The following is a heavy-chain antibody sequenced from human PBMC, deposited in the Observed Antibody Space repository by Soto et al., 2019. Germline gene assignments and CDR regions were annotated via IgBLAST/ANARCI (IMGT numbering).Heavy chain of an antibody. CDR2: ISYDGNNK. CDR1: GFTFSSYG. V-gene: IGHV3-30*18. J-gene: IGHJ4*02. D-gene: IGHD1-26*01. Sequence: QVQLVESGGGVVQPGRSLRLSCVASGFTFSSYGMHWVRQAPGKGLEWVAVISYDGNNKWYADSVKGRFTISRDNSKNTVYLQMNSLRVEDTAVYYGAKDRLEWELHFDYWGQGPLATVSS. CDR3: AKDRLEWELHFDY.